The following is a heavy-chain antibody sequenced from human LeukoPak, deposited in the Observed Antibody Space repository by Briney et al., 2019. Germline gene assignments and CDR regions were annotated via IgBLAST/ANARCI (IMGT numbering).Heavy chain of an antibody. J-gene: IGHJ4*02. D-gene: IGHD3-22*01. Sequence: GASVKVSCKASGYTFTSYYIHWVRQATAQGLEWMGIINPTGGSTSYAQKFQGRVTMTRDTSTSTLYMELSSLRSEDTAVYYCARGWYYDSSGYWGVFDYWGQGTLVTVSS. V-gene: IGHV1-46*01. CDR3: ARGWYYDSSGYWGVFDY. CDR1: GYTFTSYY. CDR2: INPTGGST.